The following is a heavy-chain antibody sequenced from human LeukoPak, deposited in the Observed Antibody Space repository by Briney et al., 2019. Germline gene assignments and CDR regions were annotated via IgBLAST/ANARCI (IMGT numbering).Heavy chain of an antibody. CDR2: LSFDGSYN. Sequence: GGSLRLSCTASGFTFNKFGMHWVRQAPGKGLDWVAFLSFDGSYNRYADFVKGRFTISRDNSKNTLYLQMDSLRPEDTAVYYCAKDPRTGAVSGIFYFDYWGQGTLLTVSS. CDR1: GFTFNKFG. D-gene: IGHD6-19*01. V-gene: IGHV3-30*02. J-gene: IGHJ4*02. CDR3: AKDPRTGAVSGIFYFDY.